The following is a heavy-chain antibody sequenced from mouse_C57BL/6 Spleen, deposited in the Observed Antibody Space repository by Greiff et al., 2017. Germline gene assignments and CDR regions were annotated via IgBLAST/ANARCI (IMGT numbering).Heavy chain of an antibody. CDR3: ARLSAYAMDY. Sequence: VQLQQPGAELVKPGASVKLSCKASGYTFTSYWMHWVKQRPGQGLEWIGIIHPNSGSTNYNEKFKSKATLTVDKSSSTAYMQLSSLTSKDSAVYYFARLSAYAMDYWGQGTSVTVSS. D-gene: IGHD1-3*01. J-gene: IGHJ4*01. V-gene: IGHV1-64*01. CDR2: IHPNSGST. CDR1: GYTFTSYW.